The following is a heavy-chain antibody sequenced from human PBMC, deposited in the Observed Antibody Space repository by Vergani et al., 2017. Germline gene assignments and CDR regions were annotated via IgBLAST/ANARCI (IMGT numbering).Heavy chain of an antibody. CDR1: GYTFTGYY. D-gene: IGHD1-26*01. V-gene: IGHV1-2*04. CDR2: INPNSGGT. Sequence: QVQLVQSGAEVKKPGASVKVSCKASGYTFTGYYMHWVRQAPGQGLEWMGWINPNSGGTNYAQKFQGWVTMTRDTSISTAYMELSRLRSDDTAVYYCARGTRDSGSYPMDAFDIWGQGTMVTVSS. J-gene: IGHJ3*02. CDR3: ARGTRDSGSYPMDAFDI.